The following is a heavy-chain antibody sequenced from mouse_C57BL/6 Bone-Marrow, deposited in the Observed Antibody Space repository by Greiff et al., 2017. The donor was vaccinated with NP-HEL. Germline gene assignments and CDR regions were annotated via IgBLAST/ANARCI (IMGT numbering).Heavy chain of an antibody. CDR3: ARIWSITTVVAPYAMDY. D-gene: IGHD1-1*01. J-gene: IGHJ4*01. CDR1: GFSLSTSGMG. V-gene: IGHV8-12*01. CDR2: IYWDDDK. Sequence: QVTLKESGPGILQSSQTLSLTCSFSGFSLSTSGMGVSWIRQPSGKGLEWLAHIYWDDDKRYNPSLKSRLTISKDTSRNQVFLKITSVDTADTATYYCARIWSITTVVAPYAMDYWGQGTSVTVSS.